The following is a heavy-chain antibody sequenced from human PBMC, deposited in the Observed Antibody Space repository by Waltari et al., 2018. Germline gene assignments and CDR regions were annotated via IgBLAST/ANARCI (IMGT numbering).Heavy chain of an antibody. Sequence: EVQLVESGGGLVQPGGSLRLSCAASGFTFSSYRMNWVRQAPGKGLEWVSYISSSSSTIYYADSVKGRFTISRDNAKNSLYLQMNSLRAEDTAVYYCWGAAAGTGVENWGQGTLVTVSS. CDR1: GFTFSSYR. CDR3: WGAAAGTGVEN. D-gene: IGHD6-13*01. J-gene: IGHJ4*02. CDR2: ISSSSSTI. V-gene: IGHV3-48*04.